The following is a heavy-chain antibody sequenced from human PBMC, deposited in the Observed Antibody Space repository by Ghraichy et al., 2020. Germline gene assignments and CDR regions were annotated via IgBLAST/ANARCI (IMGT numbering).Heavy chain of an antibody. D-gene: IGHD2-21*02. J-gene: IGHJ4*02. CDR2: ISYDGTNK. CDR3: AKDYDAHCGGDCSFFDY. Sequence: SLRLSCAVSGFSFRSYGMHWVRQAPGKGLEWVAVISYDGTNKYYADSVKGRFTISRDNSKNTLYLQMNSLRGEDTAVYYCAKDYDAHCGGDCSFFDYWGQGTLVTVSS. V-gene: IGHV3-33*05. CDR1: GFSFRSYG.